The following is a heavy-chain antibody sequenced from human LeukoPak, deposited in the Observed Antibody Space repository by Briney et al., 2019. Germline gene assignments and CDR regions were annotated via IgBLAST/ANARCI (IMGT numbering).Heavy chain of an antibody. CDR2: IYYSGST. Sequence: SETLSLTCTVSGGSIGSSSYYWGWIRQPPGKGLEWIGSIYYSGSTYYNPSLKSRVTVSVDTSKNHFSLILSSVTAADTAVYYCARDSWDSSSWYFDYWGQGTLVTVSS. CDR1: GGSIGSSSYY. CDR3: ARDSWDSSSWYFDY. J-gene: IGHJ4*02. D-gene: IGHD6-13*01. V-gene: IGHV4-39*02.